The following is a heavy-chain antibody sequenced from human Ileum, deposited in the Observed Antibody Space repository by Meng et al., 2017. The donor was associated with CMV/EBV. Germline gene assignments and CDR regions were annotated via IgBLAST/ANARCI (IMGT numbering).Heavy chain of an antibody. J-gene: IGHJ4*02. D-gene: IGHD3-16*01. CDR1: GFIVSSNY. CDR3: AREGAGY. Sequence: VQVGESGGGLGQPVGSLILSCAASGFIVSSNYMSWVRQPPGKGLEWVSVIYSGGITYYADSVKGRFTISRDNSKNTLFLQMNSLRAEDTAVYYCAREGAGYWGQGTLVTVSS. CDR2: IYSGGIT. V-gene: IGHV3-66*01.